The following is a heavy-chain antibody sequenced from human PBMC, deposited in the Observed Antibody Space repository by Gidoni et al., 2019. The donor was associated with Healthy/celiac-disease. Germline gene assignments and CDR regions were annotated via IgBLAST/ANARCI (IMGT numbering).Heavy chain of an antibody. V-gene: IGHV3-23*01. Sequence: SRDNSKNTLYLQMNSLRAEDTAVYYCAKDFSVTTDLFDYWGQGTLVTVSS. J-gene: IGHJ4*02. CDR3: AKDFSVTTDLFDY. D-gene: IGHD4-17*01.